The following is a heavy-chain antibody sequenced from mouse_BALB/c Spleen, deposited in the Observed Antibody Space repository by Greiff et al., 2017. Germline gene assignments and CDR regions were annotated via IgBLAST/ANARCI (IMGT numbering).Heavy chain of an antibody. CDR3: ARLTYYFDY. V-gene: IGHV1-7*01. CDR1: GYTFTSYW. Sequence: VMLVESGAELAKPGASVKMSCKASGYTFTSYWMHWVKQRPGQGLEWIVYINPSTGYTEYNQKFKDKATLTADKSSSTAYMQLSSLTSEDSAVYYCARLTYYFDYWGQGTTLTVSS. CDR2: INPSTGYT. J-gene: IGHJ2*01. D-gene: IGHD1-1*01.